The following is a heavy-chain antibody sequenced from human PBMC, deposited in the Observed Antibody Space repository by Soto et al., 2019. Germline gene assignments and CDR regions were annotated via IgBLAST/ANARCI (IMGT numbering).Heavy chain of an antibody. CDR3: GRGRTGSYFTFVDV. D-gene: IGHD1-26*01. V-gene: IGHV4-59*01. J-gene: IGHJ6*02. Sequence: SETLSLTCTVSGVSFSSYYWSWIRQPPGKGLEWIGYIYNSGSTNYDPSLENRVTLSVDTSENQFSLKLTSVTAADTAIYYCGRGRTGSYFTFVDVWGQGIKVTVSS. CDR2: IYNSGST. CDR1: GVSFSSYY.